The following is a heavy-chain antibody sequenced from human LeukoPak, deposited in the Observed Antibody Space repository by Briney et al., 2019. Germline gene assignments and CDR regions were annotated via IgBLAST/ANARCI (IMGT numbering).Heavy chain of an antibody. D-gene: IGHD5-12*01. Sequence: GGSLRLSCAASGFTFSSYGMHWVRQAPGKGLEWVAIIRYDGSNEYYADSVKGRFTISRDNSKNTLYLQMNSLRAEDTAVYYCARDRGYSGYSKWGQGTLVTVSS. CDR1: GFTFSSYG. J-gene: IGHJ4*02. V-gene: IGHV3-30*02. CDR3: ARDRGYSGYSK. CDR2: IRYDGSNE.